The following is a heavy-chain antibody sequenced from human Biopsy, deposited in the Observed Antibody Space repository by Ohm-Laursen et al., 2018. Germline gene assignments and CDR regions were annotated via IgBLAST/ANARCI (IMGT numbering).Heavy chain of an antibody. V-gene: IGHV4-59*02. J-gene: IGHJ6*02. D-gene: IGHD4-11*01. CDR2: IYYSVIT. Sequence: TLSLTCPVSGDSVTKYYWSWIRQPPGKGLEWIGHIYYSVITNYNPSLQSRVSISVDTSRNQVSLTLSSVTAADTAVYYCARDSGILNYGNFKYYHYYGMDVWGQGTKVTVSS. CDR1: GDSVTKYY. CDR3: ARDSGILNYGNFKYYHYYGMDV.